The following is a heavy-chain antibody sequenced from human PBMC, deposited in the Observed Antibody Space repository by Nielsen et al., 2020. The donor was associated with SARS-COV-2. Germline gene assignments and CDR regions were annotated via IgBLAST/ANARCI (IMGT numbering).Heavy chain of an antibody. CDR2: VNLDATGK. J-gene: IGHJ4*02. CDR1: GFNFSGCW. D-gene: IGHD6-13*01. V-gene: IGHV3-7*05. Sequence: GESLKISCAASGFNFSGCWMSWVRQAPGKGLEWVAMVNLDATGKYYLDSVKGRFTISRDNAKNSLYLQMNSLRAEDTAVYYCARKEGKSFRSWRDYWGQGTLVTVSS. CDR3: ARKEGKSFRSWRDY.